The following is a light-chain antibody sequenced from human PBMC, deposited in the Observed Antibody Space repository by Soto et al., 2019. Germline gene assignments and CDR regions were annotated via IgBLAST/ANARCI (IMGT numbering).Light chain of an antibody. Sequence: VLTQSPGTLSLSPGERATISCRANQSISSSYLAWYQHKPGQAPRLLIYGASSRATAIPHRFSVSGSGTDFTLTISRLEPEDCGVYYCQQSGGSPPYTFGQGTRLEIK. V-gene: IGKV3-20*01. CDR1: QSISSSY. J-gene: IGKJ2*01. CDR3: QQSGGSPPYT. CDR2: GAS.